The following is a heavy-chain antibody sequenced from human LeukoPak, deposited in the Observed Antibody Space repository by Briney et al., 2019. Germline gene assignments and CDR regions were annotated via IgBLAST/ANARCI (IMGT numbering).Heavy chain of an antibody. D-gene: IGHD2-2*01. CDR3: AKDTQRYCSSTSCYLFDY. CDR2: ISGSGGST. Sequence: GGSLRLSCAASGFTFSSYAMSWVRQAPGKGLEWVSAISGSGGSTYYADSVKGRFTISRDNSKNTLYLQMNSLRAEDTAVYSCAKDTQRYCSSTSCYLFDYWGQGTLVTVSS. J-gene: IGHJ4*02. V-gene: IGHV3-23*01. CDR1: GFTFSSYA.